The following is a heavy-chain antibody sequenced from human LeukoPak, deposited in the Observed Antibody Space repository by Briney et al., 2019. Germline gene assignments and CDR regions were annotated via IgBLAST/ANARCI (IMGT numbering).Heavy chain of an antibody. CDR2: ITAYNDNT. Sequence: GASVKVSCKASGYMFSNYGISWVRQAPGQGLEWMGWITAYNDNTHYVQKFQGRVTMTTDTLTTTAYMELTSLRPDDTAMYYCASSSRHDYGDGFDIWGQGTMVTVSS. J-gene: IGHJ3*02. CDR1: GYMFSNYG. CDR3: ASSSRHDYGDGFDI. D-gene: IGHD4/OR15-4a*01. V-gene: IGHV1-18*01.